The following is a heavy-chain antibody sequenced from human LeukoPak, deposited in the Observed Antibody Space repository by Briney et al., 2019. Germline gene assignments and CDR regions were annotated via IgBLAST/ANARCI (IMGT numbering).Heavy chain of an antibody. Sequence: GTSLRLSCEASGFTFTNYGFPWVRQAPGKGLEWVALIYHDGSIQYYADSVRGRFTISRDNSKNTLYLQMDSLRAEDTAVYYCARDLRLGANDHRGQGTLVTVSS. V-gene: IGHV3-33*01. CDR1: GFTFTNYG. D-gene: IGHD1-26*01. J-gene: IGHJ5*02. CDR3: ARDLRLGANDH. CDR2: IYHDGSIQ.